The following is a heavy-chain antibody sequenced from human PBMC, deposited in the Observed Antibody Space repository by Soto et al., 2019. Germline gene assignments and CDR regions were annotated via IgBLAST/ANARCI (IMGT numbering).Heavy chain of an antibody. V-gene: IGHV3-23*01. J-gene: IGHJ4*02. CDR2: ISASGGST. CDR3: AKGGLHISTTRGVMRKIDYFDN. CDR1: GFIFNSYA. Sequence: EVQLLESGGGLVQPGGSLRLSCAASGFIFNSYAMNWVRQAPGKGLEWVSLISASGGSTYYADSVKGRVTMSRDNSRNTLYLQMNSLRVEDTAVYYCAKGGLHISTTRGVMRKIDYFDNWGQGTLVTVSS. D-gene: IGHD3-10*01.